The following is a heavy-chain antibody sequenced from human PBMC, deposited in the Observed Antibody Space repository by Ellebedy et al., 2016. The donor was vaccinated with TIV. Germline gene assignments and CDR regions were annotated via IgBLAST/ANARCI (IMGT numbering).Heavy chain of an antibody. V-gene: IGHV3-48*04. CDR1: GFAFSSYA. J-gene: IGHJ6*02. D-gene: IGHD3-10*01. CDR3: AREIFLWSLGNYYYGMDV. Sequence: GGSLRLXXAASGFAFSSYAMHWVRQAPEKGLAWVSYIGSSSTTIYYADSVKGRFTVSRDNAKNSLYLQLNSLSAEGTAVYYCAREIFLWSLGNYYYGMDVWGHGTTVVVSS. CDR2: IGSSSTTI.